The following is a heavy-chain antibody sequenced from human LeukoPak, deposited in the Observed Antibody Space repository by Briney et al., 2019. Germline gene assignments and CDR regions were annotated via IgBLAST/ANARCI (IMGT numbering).Heavy chain of an antibody. V-gene: IGHV3-53*01. Sequence: PGGSLRLSCAASGFTVSSNYMSWVRQAPGKGLEWVSLIYSGGSTSYADSVKGRFTFSRDNSKNTLYLQMNSLRAEDTAVYYCARGPNWDKSFDYWGQGTLVTVSS. CDR3: ARGPNWDKSFDY. CDR2: IYSGGST. D-gene: IGHD1/OR15-1a*01. J-gene: IGHJ4*02. CDR1: GFTVSSNY.